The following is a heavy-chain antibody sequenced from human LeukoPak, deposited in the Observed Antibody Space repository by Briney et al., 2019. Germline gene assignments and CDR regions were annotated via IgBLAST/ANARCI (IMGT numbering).Heavy chain of an antibody. CDR3: AREFSYGSYFDY. D-gene: IGHD5-18*01. J-gene: IGHJ4*02. V-gene: IGHV4-34*01. CDR2: INHSGST. Sequence: SETLSLTCAVYGWSFSGYYWSWIRQPPGKGLEWIGEINHSGSTNYNPSLKSRVTISVDTSKNQFSLKLSSVTAADTAVYYCAREFSYGSYFDYWGQGTLVTVSS. CDR1: GWSFSGYY.